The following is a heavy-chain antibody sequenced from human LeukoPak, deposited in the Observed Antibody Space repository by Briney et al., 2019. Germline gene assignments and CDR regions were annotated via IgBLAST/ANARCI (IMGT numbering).Heavy chain of an antibody. CDR3: ARHGGSYYRFDP. V-gene: IGHV4-59*08. Sequence: SETLSLTCTVSGGSISSYYWSWIRQPPGKGLEWIGYIYYSGSTNYNPSLKSRVTISVDTSKNQFSLKLSSVTAADTAVYYCARHGGSYYRFDPWGQGTLVTVSS. CDR1: GGSISSYY. J-gene: IGHJ5*02. D-gene: IGHD1-26*01. CDR2: IYYSGST.